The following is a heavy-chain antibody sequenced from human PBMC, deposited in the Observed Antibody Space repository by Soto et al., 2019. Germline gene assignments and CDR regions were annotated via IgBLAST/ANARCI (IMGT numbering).Heavy chain of an antibody. Sequence: SVKVSCKASGGTFSSYAISWVRQAPGQGLEWMGGIIPIFGTANYAQKFQGRVTITADESTSTAYMELSSLRSEDTAVYYCARVADIVVVVAATHPHYYYYGMDVWGQGTTVTVSS. CDR1: GGTFSSYA. J-gene: IGHJ6*02. CDR2: IIPIFGTA. V-gene: IGHV1-69*13. D-gene: IGHD2-15*01. CDR3: ARVADIVVVVAATHPHYYYYGMDV.